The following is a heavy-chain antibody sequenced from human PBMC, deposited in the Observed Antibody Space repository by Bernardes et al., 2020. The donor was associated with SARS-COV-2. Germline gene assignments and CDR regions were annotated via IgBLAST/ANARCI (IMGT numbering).Heavy chain of an antibody. CDR1: LFSLSTSGVG. J-gene: IGHJ6*02. V-gene: IGHV2-5*01. Sequence: SGPTLVKPTQTLTLTCTFSLFSLSTSGVGVGWIRQPPGKALEWLALIYWNDDKRYSPSLKSRLTITKDTSKNQVVLTMTNMDPVDTATYYCARNQLWSGYYYNYYYGMDVWGQGTTVTVSS. CDR2: IYWNDDK. CDR3: ARNQLWSGYYYNYYYGMDV. D-gene: IGHD3-3*01.